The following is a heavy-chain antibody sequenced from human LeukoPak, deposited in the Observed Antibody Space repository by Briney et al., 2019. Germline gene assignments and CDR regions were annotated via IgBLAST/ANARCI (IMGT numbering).Heavy chain of an antibody. CDR2: INPNSDGT. CDR3: ARDNYYYMDV. V-gene: IGHV1-2*02. J-gene: IGHJ6*03. Sequence: APVKVSCTASGYTFTGDNMHWVRHAPGQRVEWVGWINPNSDGTNYAQKFQGRVTMTSDTSISTAYMELSRLRSDDTAVYYCARDNYYYMDVWGKGTTVTVSS. CDR1: GYTFTGDN.